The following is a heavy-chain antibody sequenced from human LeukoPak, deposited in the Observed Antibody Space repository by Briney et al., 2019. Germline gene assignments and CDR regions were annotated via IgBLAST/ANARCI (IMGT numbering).Heavy chain of an antibody. CDR1: GGSISSYY. Sequence: SETLSLTCTVSGGSISSYYWSWIRQPPGKGLEWIGYIYYSGSTNYNPSLKSRVTISVDTSKNQFSLKLSSVTAADTAVYYCARHGGSSWPYAYYYYYGMDVWGQGTTVTVSS. CDR3: ARHGGSSWPYAYYYYYGMDV. CDR2: IYYSGST. J-gene: IGHJ6*02. D-gene: IGHD6-13*01. V-gene: IGHV4-59*08.